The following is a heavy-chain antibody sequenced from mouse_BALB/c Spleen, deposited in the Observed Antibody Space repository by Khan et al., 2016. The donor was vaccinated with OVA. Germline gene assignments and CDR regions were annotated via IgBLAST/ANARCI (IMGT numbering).Heavy chain of an antibody. CDR3: ASMDTTSLDF. V-gene: IGHV1-77*01. CDR1: GYTFTDFY. CDR2: IYPGSGNT. D-gene: IGHD2-3*01. Sequence: QVQLKESGTELARPGASVKLSCKASGYTFTDFYITWVKQRTGQDLEWIGEIYPGSGNTYYNEKFKGKATLTADKSSNTAYMQLSSLTSEDSAVCFCASMDTTSLDFWGQGTSLTVSS. J-gene: IGHJ2*02.